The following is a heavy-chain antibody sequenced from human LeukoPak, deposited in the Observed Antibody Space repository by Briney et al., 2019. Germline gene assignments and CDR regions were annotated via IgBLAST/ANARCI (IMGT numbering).Heavy chain of an antibody. J-gene: IGHJ4*02. Sequence: PSETLSLTCTVSGGSIGSYYWSWIRQPPGKGLEWIGYIYYSGSTNYNPSLKSRVTISVDTSKNQFSLKLSSVTAADTAVYYCASQTYYDFWSGSLRDYWGQGTLVTVSS. D-gene: IGHD3-3*01. CDR1: GGSIGSYY. CDR3: ASQTYYDFWSGSLRDY. V-gene: IGHV4-59*08. CDR2: IYYSGST.